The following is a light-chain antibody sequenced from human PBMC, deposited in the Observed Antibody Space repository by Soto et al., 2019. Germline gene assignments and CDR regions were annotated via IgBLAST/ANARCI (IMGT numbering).Light chain of an antibody. CDR2: DAS. J-gene: IGKJ4*01. CDR1: QDIANY. CDR3: QQLNGYVALT. Sequence: DIQLTQSPSFLSASVGERVTITCRASQDIANYLAWYQQKPGKAPKLLIYDASTLQSGVPSRFSGSGSGTEFTLTISSLQPEDLATYYCQQLNGYVALTFGGGTKVDIK. V-gene: IGKV1-9*01.